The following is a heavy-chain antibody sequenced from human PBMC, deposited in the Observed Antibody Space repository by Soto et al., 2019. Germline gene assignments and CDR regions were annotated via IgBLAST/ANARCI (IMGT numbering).Heavy chain of an antibody. D-gene: IGHD3-10*01. V-gene: IGHV4-4*07. CDR1: GGSISSYY. CDR3: ARGTESYITSPRRPLFDY. Sequence: SETLSLTCTVSGGSISSYYWSWIRQPAGKGLEWIGRIYTSGSTNYNPSLKSRVTMSVDTSKNQFSLKLSSVTAADTAVYYCARGTESYITSPRRPLFDYWGQGTLVTVSS. CDR2: IYTSGST. J-gene: IGHJ4*02.